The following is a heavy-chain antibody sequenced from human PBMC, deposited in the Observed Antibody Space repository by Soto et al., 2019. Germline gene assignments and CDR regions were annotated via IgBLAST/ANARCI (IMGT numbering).Heavy chain of an antibody. V-gene: IGHV3-21*01. D-gene: IGHD6-13*01. Sequence: EVQLVESGGGLVKPGGSLRLSCAASGFTFSSYSMNWVRQAPGKGLEWVSSISSSSSYIYYADSVKGRFTFSRDNDKKSLHLQMNSLRAEDTAVYYCARDVYSSPRYFYFSGQVTLVTVSS. CDR1: GFTFSSYS. J-gene: IGHJ4*02. CDR2: ISSSSSYI. CDR3: ARDVYSSPRYFYF.